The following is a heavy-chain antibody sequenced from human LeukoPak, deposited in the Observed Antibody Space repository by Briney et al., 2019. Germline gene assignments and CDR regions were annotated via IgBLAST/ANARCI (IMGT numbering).Heavy chain of an antibody. CDR2: IYHSGST. D-gene: IGHD6-6*01. CDR1: GGSISSNNW. V-gene: IGHV4-4*02. J-gene: IGHJ5*01. CDR3: ARGVRSIAARPTDS. Sequence: PSETLSLTCAVSGGSISSNNWWSWVRQPPGQGLEWIGEIYHSGSTNYNPSLKSRVTISVDKSKNQFSLKLTSVTAADTAVYYCARGVRSIAARPTDSWGQGTLVTVSS.